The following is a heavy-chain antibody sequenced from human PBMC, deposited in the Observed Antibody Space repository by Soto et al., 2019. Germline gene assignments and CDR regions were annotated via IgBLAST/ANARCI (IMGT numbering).Heavy chain of an antibody. D-gene: IGHD4-17*01. Sequence: ASVKVSCKASGGTFSSYTISWVRQAPGQGLEWMGRIIPILGIANYEQKFQGRVTITADKSTSTAYKEQSSLRSEDTAVYYCARTTVTRAFDIWGQGTMVTVSS. CDR1: GGTFSSYT. CDR3: ARTTVTRAFDI. J-gene: IGHJ3*02. CDR2: IIPILGIA. V-gene: IGHV1-69*02.